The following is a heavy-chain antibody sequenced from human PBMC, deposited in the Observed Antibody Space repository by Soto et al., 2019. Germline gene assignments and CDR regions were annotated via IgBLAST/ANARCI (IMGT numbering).Heavy chain of an antibody. CDR1: GFSLSDHY. Sequence: EVQLVESGGDLVQPGGSLRLSCVASGFSLSDHYMDWVRQAPGEGLEWVGRIKNRPNSYTTNYAESVKGRFTISRDDSKNSLFLQMNSLTTEDTAIYYCADLPWSGSYLPWGQGTLVTVSS. V-gene: IGHV3-72*01. CDR3: ADLPWSGSYLP. D-gene: IGHD3-3*01. CDR2: IKNRPNSYTT. J-gene: IGHJ4*02.